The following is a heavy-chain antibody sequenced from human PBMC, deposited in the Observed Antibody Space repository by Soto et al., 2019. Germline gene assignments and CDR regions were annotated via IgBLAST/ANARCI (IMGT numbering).Heavy chain of an antibody. J-gene: IGHJ4*02. V-gene: IGHV3-66*01. CDR2: LYSGGST. D-gene: IGHD1-7*01. CDR3: AREPRNRIAGSTTSEDC. Sequence: EVQLVESGGGLVQPGGSLRLSCAASGFTVSSNYMSWVRQAPGKGLERVSVLYSGGSTYYADSVKGRFTISRDSSKNTLYLHMNSLRAEDTAVYYCAREPRNRIAGSTTSEDCWGQGTLVTVSS. CDR1: GFTVSSNY.